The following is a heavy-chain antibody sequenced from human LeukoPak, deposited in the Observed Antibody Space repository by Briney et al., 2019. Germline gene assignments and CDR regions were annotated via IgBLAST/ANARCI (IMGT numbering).Heavy chain of an antibody. D-gene: IGHD3-3*01. CDR3: AKVPHDFWSGYYLPFDY. J-gene: IGHJ4*02. Sequence: QTGGSLRLSCAASGFTFSSYAMSWVRQAPGKGPEWVSAISGSGGSTYYADSVKGRFTISRDNSKNTLYLQMNSLRAEDTAVYYCAKVPHDFWSGYYLPFDYWGQGTLVTVSS. V-gene: IGHV3-23*01. CDR2: ISGSGGST. CDR1: GFTFSSYA.